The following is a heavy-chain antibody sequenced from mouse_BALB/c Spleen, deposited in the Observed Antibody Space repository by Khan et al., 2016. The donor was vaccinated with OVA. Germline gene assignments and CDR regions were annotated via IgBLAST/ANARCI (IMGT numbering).Heavy chain of an antibody. Sequence: EVQLQESGPGLVKPSQSLSLTCTVTGYSITSDYAWNWIRQFPGNKLEWMGYISYSGSTYYNPSLKSRISVTRDTSKNQFFLQLNSVTTEDTAIYYCARRVLLLYWYFDVWGAGTTVTVSS. J-gene: IGHJ1*01. V-gene: IGHV3-2*02. CDR2: ISYSGST. CDR1: GYSITSDYA. CDR3: ARRVLLLYWYFDV. D-gene: IGHD1-1*01.